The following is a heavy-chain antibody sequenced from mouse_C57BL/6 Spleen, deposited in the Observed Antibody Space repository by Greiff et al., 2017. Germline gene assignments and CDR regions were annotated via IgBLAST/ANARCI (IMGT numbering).Heavy chain of an antibody. CDR2: IDPETGGT. V-gene: IGHV1-15*01. J-gene: IGHJ4*01. CDR3: TRGGTVVATRAMDY. Sequence: QVQLQQSGAELVRPGASVTLSCKASGYTFTDYEMHWVKQTPVHGLEWIGAIDPETGGTAYNQKFKGKAILTADKSSSTAYMELRSLTSEDSAVYYCTRGGTVVATRAMDYCGQGTSVTVSS. CDR1: GYTFTDYE. D-gene: IGHD1-1*01.